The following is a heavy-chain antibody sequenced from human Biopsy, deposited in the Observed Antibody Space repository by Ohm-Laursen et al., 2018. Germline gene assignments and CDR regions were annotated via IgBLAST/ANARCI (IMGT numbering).Heavy chain of an antibody. CDR1: GDTFTTSA. D-gene: IGHD3-10*01. CDR3: ASGDIGGIGLDV. Sequence: SSVKVSCKASGDTFTTSAISWVRQVPGQGLDWMGRIIPILGTVDYGQNFQGRVTIRADTSTTSLELTSLRYDDTAVYYCASGDIGGIGLDVWDLGTTVTVSS. V-gene: IGHV1-69*04. J-gene: IGHJ6*02. CDR2: IIPILGTV.